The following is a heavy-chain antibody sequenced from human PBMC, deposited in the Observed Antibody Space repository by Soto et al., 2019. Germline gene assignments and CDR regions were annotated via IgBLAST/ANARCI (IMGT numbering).Heavy chain of an antibody. CDR1: GGTFSSYA. V-gene: IGHV1-8*02. D-gene: IGHD3-9*01. CDR3: ARVHYDILTGYYNWFDP. Sequence: ASVKVSCTASGGTFSSYAISWVRQAPGQGLEWMGWMNPNSGNTGYAQKFQGRVTMTRNTSISTAYMELSSLRSEDTAVYYCARVHYDILTGYYNWFDPWGQGTLVTVSS. J-gene: IGHJ5*02. CDR2: MNPNSGNT.